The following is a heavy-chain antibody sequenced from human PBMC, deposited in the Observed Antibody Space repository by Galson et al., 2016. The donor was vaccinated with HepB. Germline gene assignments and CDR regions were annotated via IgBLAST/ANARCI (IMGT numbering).Heavy chain of an antibody. CDR2: ISGSGDRK. D-gene: IGHD2-2*01. Sequence: SLRLSCAASGFTFSSYAISWVRQAPGKGLEWVSVISGSGDRKYYADSVKSRFIISRDNSKNTVYLQMNRLKVEDTAAYYGAKDLDIVVGPSAIDYWGQGTLFTVSS. CDR3: AKDLDIVVGPSAIDY. J-gene: IGHJ4*02. V-gene: IGHV3-23*01. CDR1: GFTFSSYA.